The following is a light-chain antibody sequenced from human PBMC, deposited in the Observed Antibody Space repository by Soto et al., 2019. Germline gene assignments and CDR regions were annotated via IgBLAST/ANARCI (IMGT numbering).Light chain of an antibody. CDR3: AAWDDSLTDYV. J-gene: IGLJ1*01. CDR2: SNN. Sequence: QSVLTQAPSASETPGQRVTISCSGGSSNIGRNTVNWYQQLPGTAPKLLIYSNNHRPSGVPDRFSGSKSGTSASLAISGLQSEDEDDYYCAAWDDSLTDYVFGTGTKLTVL. CDR1: SSNIGRNT. V-gene: IGLV1-44*01.